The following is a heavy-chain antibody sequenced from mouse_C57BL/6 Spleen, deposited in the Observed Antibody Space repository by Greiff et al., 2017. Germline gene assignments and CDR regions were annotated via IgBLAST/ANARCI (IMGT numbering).Heavy chain of an antibody. V-gene: IGHV1-54*01. J-gene: IGHJ2*01. CDR1: GYAFTNYL. CDR3: ARFLLLQYYFDY. D-gene: IGHD1-1*01. Sequence: VQLQQSGAELVRPGTSVKVSCKASGYAFTNYLIEWVKQRPGQGLEWIGVINPGSGGTNYNEKFKGKATLTADKSSSTAYMQLSSLTSEDSAVYFGARFLLLQYYFDYWGQGTTLTVSS. CDR2: INPGSGGT.